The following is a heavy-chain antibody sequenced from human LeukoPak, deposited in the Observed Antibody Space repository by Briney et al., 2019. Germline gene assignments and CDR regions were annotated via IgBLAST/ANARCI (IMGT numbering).Heavy chain of an antibody. V-gene: IGHV4-30-4*01. D-gene: IGHD3-3*01. J-gene: IGHJ5*02. CDR1: GGSISSGDYY. CDR3: ARADFWSGYQWFDP. CDR2: IYYSGST. Sequence: PSETLSLTCTVSGGSISSGDYYWSWIRQPPGKGLEWIGYIYYSGSTYYNPSLKSRVTISVDTSKNQFSLKLSSVTAADTAVYYCARADFWSGYQWFDPWGQGTLVTVSS.